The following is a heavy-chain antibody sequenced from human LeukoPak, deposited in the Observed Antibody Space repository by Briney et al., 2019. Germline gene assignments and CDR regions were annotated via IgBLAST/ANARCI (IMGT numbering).Heavy chain of an antibody. D-gene: IGHD2-15*01. CDR2: ISRNSGST. CDR1: GFTFDEYA. Sequence: GRSLRLSCAASGFTFDEYAMHWVRQAPGKGLEWVSGISRNSGSTGYAGSVKGRFPISRDNAKNSLYLQMNSLRAEDTALYYCAKVRSCSGGSCYSAYFDYWGQGTLVTVSS. J-gene: IGHJ4*02. V-gene: IGHV3-9*01. CDR3: AKVRSCSGGSCYSAYFDY.